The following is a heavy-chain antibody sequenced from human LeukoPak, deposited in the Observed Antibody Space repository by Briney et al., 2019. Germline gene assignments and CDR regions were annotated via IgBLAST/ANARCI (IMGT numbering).Heavy chain of an antibody. J-gene: IGHJ4*02. CDR1: GFTFSSYA. Sequence: TGGSLRLSCAASGFTFSSYAMSWVRQAPGKGLEWVSAISGSGGSTYYADSVKGRFTISRDNSKNTLYLQMNSLGAEDTAVYYCARGRGYPGGDFDYWGQGTLVTVSS. CDR3: ARGRGYPGGDFDY. D-gene: IGHD5-12*01. V-gene: IGHV3-23*01. CDR2: ISGSGGST.